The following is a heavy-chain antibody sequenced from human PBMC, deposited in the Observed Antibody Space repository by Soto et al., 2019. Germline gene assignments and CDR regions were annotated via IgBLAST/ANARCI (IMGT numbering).Heavy chain of an antibody. Sequence: SETLSLTCAVYGGSFSGYYWSWIRQPPGKGLEWIGEINHSGSTNYNPSLKSRVTISVDTSKNQFSLKLSSVTAADTAVYYCARALVVPVGVDYGGMDVWGQGTTVTVSS. V-gene: IGHV4-34*01. CDR2: INHSGST. D-gene: IGHD2-2*01. J-gene: IGHJ6*02. CDR3: ARALVVPVGVDYGGMDV. CDR1: GGSFSGYY.